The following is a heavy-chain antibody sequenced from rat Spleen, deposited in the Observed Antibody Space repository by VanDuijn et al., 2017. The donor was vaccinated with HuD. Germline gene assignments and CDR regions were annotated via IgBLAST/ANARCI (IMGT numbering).Heavy chain of an antibody. J-gene: IGHJ2*01. V-gene: IGHV5-27*01. CDR2: INTGGGTT. D-gene: IGHD1-11*01. Sequence: EVQLVESGGGLVQPGRSLKLSCAASGFTFSNYYMAWVRQAPTKGLEWVAYINTGGGTTYYRDSVRGRFTISRNNAKSTLYLQMDSLRSEDTATYYCTTANNGGFSELYYFDYWGQGVMVTVSS. CDR1: GFTFSNYY. CDR3: TTANNGGFSELYYFDY.